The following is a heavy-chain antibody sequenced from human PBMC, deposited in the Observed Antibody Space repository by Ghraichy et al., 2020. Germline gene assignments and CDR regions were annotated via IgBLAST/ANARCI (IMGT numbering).Heavy chain of an antibody. V-gene: IGHV1-8*03. CDR2: MNPNSGNT. CDR1: GYTFTSYD. CDR3: ARYYYDSSGYYDY. J-gene: IGHJ4*02. Sequence: ASVKVSCKASGYTFTSYDINWVRQATGQGLEWMGWMNPNSGNTGYAQKFQGRVTITRNTSISTAYMELSSLRSEDTAVYYCARYYYDSSGYYDYWGQGTLVTVSS. D-gene: IGHD3-22*01.